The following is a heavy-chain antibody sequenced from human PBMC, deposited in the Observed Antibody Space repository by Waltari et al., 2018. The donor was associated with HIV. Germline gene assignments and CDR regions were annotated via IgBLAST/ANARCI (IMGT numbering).Heavy chain of an antibody. CDR2: VCLRGSTM. J-gene: IGHJ1*01. CDR1: GLTFSSYA. V-gene: IGHV3-48*03. CDR3: VRQCRYDTSHYYRGYY. D-gene: IGHD2-15*01. Sequence: EVDLVESGGDLVHPGGSLRRPCAVSGLTFSSYAMTWVREAPGKDVEWSSKVCLRGSTMSYTDSVKVRFTISRDNTNNSLSLHMTSLRVEDTAYYYCVRQCRYDTSHYYRGYYWGQGTLVTVSS.